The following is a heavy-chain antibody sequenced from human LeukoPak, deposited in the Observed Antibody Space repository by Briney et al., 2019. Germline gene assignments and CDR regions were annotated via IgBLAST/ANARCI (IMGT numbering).Heavy chain of an antibody. Sequence: SETLSLTCTVSGGSVSSSSYYWGWFRQPPRKGLEWIGSIYFGGNTYYNPSLKSRVTISVDTSKNHFSLRLSSVTAADTAVYYCAIVWSGAFDIWGQGTMVTVSS. CDR2: IYFGGNT. CDR3: AIVWSGAFDI. D-gene: IGHD3-9*01. J-gene: IGHJ3*02. CDR1: GGSVSSSSYY. V-gene: IGHV4-39*01.